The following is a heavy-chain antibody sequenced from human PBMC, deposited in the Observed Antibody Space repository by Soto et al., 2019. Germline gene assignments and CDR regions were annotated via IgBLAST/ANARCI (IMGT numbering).Heavy chain of an antibody. CDR1: GFTFSTYA. D-gene: IGHD3-10*01. V-gene: IGHV3-23*01. J-gene: IGHJ4*02. CDR2: VSGSGSST. Sequence: EVQLLESGGDLVQPGGSLRLSCAASGFTFSTYAMTWVRQAPGKGLEWVSTVSGSGSSTYYADSVKGRFSISRDNSKNTLYLQMNSLRAEDTAIYYCAKDDGGSGRDPFDYWGQGTLFTVSS. CDR3: AKDDGGSGRDPFDY.